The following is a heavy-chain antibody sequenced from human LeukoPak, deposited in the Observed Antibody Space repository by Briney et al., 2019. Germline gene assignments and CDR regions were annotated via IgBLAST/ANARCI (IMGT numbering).Heavy chain of an antibody. D-gene: IGHD3-22*01. Sequence: ASVKVSCKASGYTFTSYDINWVRQATGQGLEWMGWMNPNSGNTGYAQKFQGRVTMTRNTPISTAYMELSSLRSEDTAVYYCARTWGVGSSGYYFWYNYYYGMDVWGQGTTVTVSS. CDR3: ARTWGVGSSGYYFWYNYYYGMDV. J-gene: IGHJ6*02. CDR2: MNPNSGNT. V-gene: IGHV1-8*01. CDR1: GYTFTSYD.